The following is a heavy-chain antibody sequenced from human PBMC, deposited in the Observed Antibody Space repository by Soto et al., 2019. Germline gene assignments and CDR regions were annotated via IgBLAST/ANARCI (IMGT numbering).Heavy chain of an antibody. Sequence: GGSLRLSCAASGFTFSTYSMNWVRQAPGKGLEWVSSIDSSSTYIYYADSVKGRFTISRDNAKNSLYLQMNSLRAEDTAVYYCASVPDSHRYQYGMDVWGQGTTVTVSS. D-gene: IGHD3-16*02. V-gene: IGHV3-21*01. J-gene: IGHJ6*02. CDR1: GFTFSTYS. CDR2: IDSSSTYI. CDR3: ASVPDSHRYQYGMDV.